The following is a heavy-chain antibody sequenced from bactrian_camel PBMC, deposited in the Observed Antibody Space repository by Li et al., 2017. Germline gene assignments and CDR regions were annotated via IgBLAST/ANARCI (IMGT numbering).Heavy chain of an antibody. D-gene: IGHD5*01. J-gene: IGHJ4*01. V-gene: IGHV3-2*01. CDR3: AAFWGDCYSGFVRSSILT. Sequence: HVQLVESGGGLVQPGGSLRLSCAVSGGMFSSNPMSWIRQAPGKGLEWVSTSYTDGGENTYYLDSVRGRFTISRDNAKNTVTLELNSLKPEDTAMYYCAAFWGDCYSGFVRSSILTGARGPRSPSP. CDR2: SYTDGGENT. CDR1: GGMFSSNP.